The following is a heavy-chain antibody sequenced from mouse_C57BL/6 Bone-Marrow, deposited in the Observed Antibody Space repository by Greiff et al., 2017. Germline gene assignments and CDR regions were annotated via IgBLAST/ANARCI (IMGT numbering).Heavy chain of an antibody. D-gene: IGHD2-10*02. V-gene: IGHV1-81*01. Sequence: QVQLQQSGAELARPGASVKLSCKASGYTFTSYGISWVKQRTGQGLEWSGEIYPRSGNTYYNEKFKGKATLTADKSSSTAYMELRSLTSEDSAVYFCARWSMDYVAYWGQGTLVTVSA. CDR3: ARWSMDYVAY. CDR2: IYPRSGNT. J-gene: IGHJ3*01. CDR1: GYTFTSYG.